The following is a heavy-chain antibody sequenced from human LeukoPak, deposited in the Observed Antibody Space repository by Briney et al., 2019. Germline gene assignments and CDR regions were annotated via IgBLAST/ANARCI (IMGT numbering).Heavy chain of an antibody. CDR3: ARHPFQYPFDP. Sequence: SETLSLTGTVSGGSISSYYGSGIRRPAGKGLEWIGRIYTSVSTNYNPSLKSRVTMSVDTSKNQFSLKLSSVTAADTAVYYCARHPFQYPFDPWGQGTVVSVSS. V-gene: IGHV4-4*07. J-gene: IGHJ5*02. CDR1: GGSISSYY. D-gene: IGHD2/OR15-2a*01. CDR2: IYTSVST.